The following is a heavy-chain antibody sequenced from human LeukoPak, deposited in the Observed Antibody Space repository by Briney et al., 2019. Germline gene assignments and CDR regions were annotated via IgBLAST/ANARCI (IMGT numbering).Heavy chain of an antibody. J-gene: IGHJ4*02. CDR2: ISGSGVST. CDR3: AKAGYSSGWPPDY. Sequence: GGSLRLSCAASGFTFSTYALSWVRQAPGKGLEWVSGISGSGVSTFHADSVKGRFTISRDNSKNTLYLQMNSLRAEDTAVYYCAKAGYSSGWPPDYWGQGTLVTVSS. D-gene: IGHD6-19*01. V-gene: IGHV3-23*01. CDR1: GFTFSTYA.